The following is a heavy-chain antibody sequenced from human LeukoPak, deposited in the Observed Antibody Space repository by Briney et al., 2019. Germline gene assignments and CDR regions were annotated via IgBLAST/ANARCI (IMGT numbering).Heavy chain of an antibody. CDR2: INPNSGGT. CDR1: GYTFTGYY. V-gene: IGHV1-2*02. D-gene: IGHD6-19*01. CDR3: ARVIGRIAVADRPLYFDY. J-gene: IGHJ4*02. Sequence: ASVKVSCKASGYTFTGYYMHWVRQAPGQGLEWMGWINPNSGGTNYAQKFQGRVTMTRDTSISTAYMELSRLRSDDTAVYYCARVIGRIAVADRPLYFDYWGQGTLVTVSS.